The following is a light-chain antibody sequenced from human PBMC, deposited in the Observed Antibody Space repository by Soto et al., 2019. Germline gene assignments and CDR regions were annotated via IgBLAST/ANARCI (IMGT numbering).Light chain of an antibody. CDR2: EGS. V-gene: IGLV2-23*01. CDR3: CSYAGSSTWV. Sequence: QSALTQPASVSGSPGQSITISCTGSSSDVGSYNFVSWHQQHPGKAPKLMIYEGSKRPSGVSNRFSGSKSGNTASLRISGLQAEDEADYYCCSYAGSSTWVFGGGTKLTVL. CDR1: SSDVGSYNF. J-gene: IGLJ3*02.